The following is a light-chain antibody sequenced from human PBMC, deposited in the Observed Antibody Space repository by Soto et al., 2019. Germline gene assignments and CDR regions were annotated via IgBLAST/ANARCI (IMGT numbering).Light chain of an antibody. V-gene: IGKV3-20*01. CDR2: GAS. J-gene: IGKJ2*01. Sequence: EIVLTQSPGTLSLSPGERATLSCRASQSVSSSYLAWYQQKPGQAPRLLIYGASSRATGIPDRFSGSGSGTDFTLTISRLEPEDVAVYFCQQYGTSPPNTFGQVTKVEIK. CDR3: QQYGTSPPNT. CDR1: QSVSSSY.